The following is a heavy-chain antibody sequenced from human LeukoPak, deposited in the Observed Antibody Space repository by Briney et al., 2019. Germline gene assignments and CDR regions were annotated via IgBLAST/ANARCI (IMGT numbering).Heavy chain of an antibody. Sequence: PSETLSLTCTVSGYSISSGYYWGWIRQPPGKGLEWIGSIYHSGSTYYNPSLKSRVTISVDTSKNQFSLKLSSVTAADTAVYYCARDRGYDILTGTSPVFDYWGQGTLVTVSS. J-gene: IGHJ4*02. V-gene: IGHV4-38-2*02. CDR2: IYHSGST. D-gene: IGHD3-9*01. CDR3: ARDRGYDILTGTSPVFDY. CDR1: GYSISSGYY.